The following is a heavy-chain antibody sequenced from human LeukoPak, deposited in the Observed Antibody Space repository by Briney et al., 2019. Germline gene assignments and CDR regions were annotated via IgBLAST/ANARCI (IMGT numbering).Heavy chain of an antibody. Sequence: PSETLSLTCTVSGGSISSYYWSWIRQPAGKGLEWIGSIYTSGSTNYNPSLKSRVTMSVDTSKNQFSLKLSSVTAADTAVYYCARDSITIFGVVIGFDYWGQGTLVTVSS. J-gene: IGHJ4*02. D-gene: IGHD3-3*01. V-gene: IGHV4-4*07. CDR2: IYTSGST. CDR1: GGSISSYY. CDR3: ARDSITIFGVVIGFDY.